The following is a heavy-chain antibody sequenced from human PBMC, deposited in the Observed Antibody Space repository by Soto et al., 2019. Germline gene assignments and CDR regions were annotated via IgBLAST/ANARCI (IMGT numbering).Heavy chain of an antibody. CDR2: ISWNSGSI. Sequence: EVQLVESGGGLVQPGRSLRLSCVVSGFTFGDYALHWVRQAPGKGLEWVSGISWNSGSIGYADSVKGRFTISRDNAKNSLYLQMNSLRAEDTAFYYCAKDIPYNWNAVFDYWGQGTLVTVSS. CDR3: AKDIPYNWNAVFDY. D-gene: IGHD1-20*01. V-gene: IGHV3-9*01. CDR1: GFTFGDYA. J-gene: IGHJ4*02.